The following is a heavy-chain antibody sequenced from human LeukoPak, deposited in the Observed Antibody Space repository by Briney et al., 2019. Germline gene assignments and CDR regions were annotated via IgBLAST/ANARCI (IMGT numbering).Heavy chain of an antibody. CDR1: GFTFSSYA. V-gene: IGHV3-64*02. D-gene: IGHD1-26*01. Sequence: GESLRLSCAASGFTFSSYAMHWVRQTPGKGLEHVSAISYNGGSTYYADSVKGRFTISRDNSKNTLYLQMGSLRTGDMAIYYCARRPYSETFYVDYWGQGTLATVSS. CDR2: ISYNGGST. J-gene: IGHJ4*02. CDR3: ARRPYSETFYVDY.